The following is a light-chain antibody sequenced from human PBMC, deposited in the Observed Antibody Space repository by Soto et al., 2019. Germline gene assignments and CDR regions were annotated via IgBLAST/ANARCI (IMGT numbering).Light chain of an antibody. V-gene: IGLV2-14*03. CDR1: HNDIGTYDY. CDR3: SSYTTTGTQV. Sequence: QSALTQPTSVSGSPGQSITISCTGNHNDIGTYDYVSWYQQHPGRAPRLLIHGVTTRPSGISGHFSASKSGLTASLTISGLQPEDEADYYCSSYTTTGTQVFGTGTKVTVL. J-gene: IGLJ1*01. CDR2: GVT.